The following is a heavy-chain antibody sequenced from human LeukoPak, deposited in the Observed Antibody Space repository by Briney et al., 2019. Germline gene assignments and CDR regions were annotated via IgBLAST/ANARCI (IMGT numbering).Heavy chain of an antibody. V-gene: IGHV4-61*01. CDR1: GGSVSSGSYY. Sequence: PSETLSLTCTVSGGSVSSGSYYWTWIRQPPGKGLEWIGYIYYSGSTNYNPSLKSRVTISVDTSKNQFSLKLSSVTAADTAVYYCARVGLLWFGELLENDAFDIWGQGTMVTVSS. CDR2: IYYSGST. J-gene: IGHJ3*02. D-gene: IGHD3-10*01. CDR3: ARVGLLWFGELLENDAFDI.